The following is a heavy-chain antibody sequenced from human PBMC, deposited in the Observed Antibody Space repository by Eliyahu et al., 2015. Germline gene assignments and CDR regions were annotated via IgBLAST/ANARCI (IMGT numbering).Heavy chain of an antibody. CDR1: GGSISXSSYX. J-gene: IGHJ4*02. CDR2: FYYGGXX. V-gene: IGHV4-39*01. Sequence: QLQLQESGPGLVKPSETLSLTXTVSGGSISXSSYXWGWIRQPPGKGLEWIGXFYYGGXXYYXPSLKSRVPISVXTSEXQFSLKLSSVTAADTAVFYCVRLVSEGGDSSEYWGQGTLVTVSS. D-gene: IGHD1-26*01. CDR3: VRLVSEGGDSSEY.